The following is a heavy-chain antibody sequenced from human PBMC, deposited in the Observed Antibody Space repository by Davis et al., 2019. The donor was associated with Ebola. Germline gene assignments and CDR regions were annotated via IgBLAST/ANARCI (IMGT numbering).Heavy chain of an antibody. J-gene: IGHJ4*02. CDR1: GGSISSSNW. V-gene: IGHV4-4*02. CDR3: ARDEFARSGYFDY. Sequence: GSLRLSCAVSGGSISSSNWWSWVRQSPGKGLEWIGEIYHSGSTNYNPSLKSRVTISVDKSKNQFSLKLSSVTAADTAVYYCARDEFARSGYFDYWGQGTLVTVSS. CDR2: IYHSGST. D-gene: IGHD3-10*01.